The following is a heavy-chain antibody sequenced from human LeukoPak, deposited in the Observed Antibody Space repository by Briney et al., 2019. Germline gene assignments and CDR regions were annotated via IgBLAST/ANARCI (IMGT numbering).Heavy chain of an antibody. Sequence: SETLSLTCTVSGGSISSSSYYWGWIRQPPGKGLEWIGSIYYSGSTYYNPSLKSRVTISVDTSKNQFSLKLSSVTAADTAVYYCARTGAETIDYWGQGTLVTVSS. J-gene: IGHJ4*02. CDR1: GGSISSSSYY. CDR2: IYYSGST. CDR3: ARTGAETIDY. V-gene: IGHV4-39*01. D-gene: IGHD1-26*01.